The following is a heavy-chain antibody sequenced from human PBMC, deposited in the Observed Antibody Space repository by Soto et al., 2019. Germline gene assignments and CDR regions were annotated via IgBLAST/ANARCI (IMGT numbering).Heavy chain of an antibody. CDR3: TRDSIYDFWSGYSHNYYYYYMDV. V-gene: IGHV3-49*03. Sequence: GGSLRTSCTASGYTFGDYAMSWFRQAPGKGQERERFIRSKAYGGTTAYAASVKGRFTISRDDSKSIAYLQMNSLKTEDTAVYYCTRDSIYDFWSGYSHNYYYYYMDVWGKGTTVTVSS. D-gene: IGHD3-3*01. CDR1: GYTFGDYA. CDR2: IRSKAYGGTT. J-gene: IGHJ6*03.